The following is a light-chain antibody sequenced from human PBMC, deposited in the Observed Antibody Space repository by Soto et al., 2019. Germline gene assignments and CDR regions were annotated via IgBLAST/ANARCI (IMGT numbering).Light chain of an antibody. CDR3: QQSYSTLIT. CDR1: QSISTY. Sequence: DIQMTQSPSSLSASVGDRVTITCRASQSISTYLNWYQQKLGRAPKLLIYDASSLEGGVPSRFSGSGSGTEFTLTISSLQPEDFATYYCQQSYSTLITFGQGTRLEIK. V-gene: IGKV1-39*01. J-gene: IGKJ5*01. CDR2: DAS.